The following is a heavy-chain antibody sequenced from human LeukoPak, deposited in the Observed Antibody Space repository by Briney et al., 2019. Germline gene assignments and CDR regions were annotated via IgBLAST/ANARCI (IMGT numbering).Heavy chain of an antibody. CDR3: ARYNSPTLSGNRFDP. J-gene: IGHJ5*02. D-gene: IGHD2/OR15-2a*01. CDR2: IFGGGGDATL. CDR1: AYDFPGYW. V-gene: IGHV5-51*01. Sequence: GESLKISCKGSAYDFPGYWIGWWRQMPARTLEWMGTIFGGGGDATLYYSPSFQGQLPLSVDKSIRTAYLQWSSLKASDTPMYYCARYNSPTLSGNRFDPWGQGTLVTVSS.